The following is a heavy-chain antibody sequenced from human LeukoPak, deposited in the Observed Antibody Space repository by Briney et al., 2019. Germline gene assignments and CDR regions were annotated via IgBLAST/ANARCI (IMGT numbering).Heavy chain of an antibody. CDR1: GFTFSSYG. CDR3: AKFSGRWGSGYSDY. Sequence: PGGTLRLSCAASGFTFSSYGMSWVRQAPGKGLEWVSAISGSGGSTYYADSVKGRFTISRDNSKNTLYLQMNSLRAEDTAVYYCAKFSGRWGSGYSDYWGQGTLVTVSS. V-gene: IGHV3-23*01. J-gene: IGHJ4*02. CDR2: ISGSGGST. D-gene: IGHD3-22*01.